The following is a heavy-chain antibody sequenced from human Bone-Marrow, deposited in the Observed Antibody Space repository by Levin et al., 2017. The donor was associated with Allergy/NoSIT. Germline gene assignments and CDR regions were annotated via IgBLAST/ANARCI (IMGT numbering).Heavy chain of an antibody. CDR3: TRHLKSPGDS. D-gene: IGHD3-9*01. CDR2: VHLDDSET. J-gene: IGHJ4*02. V-gene: IGHV5-51*01. Sequence: GGSLRLSCKVFGDTFPSAWIGWVRQMPGKGLEWMGRVHLDDSETTYSPSFEGQVAISVDKAIRTAYLQWDRLKASDTAIYYCTRHLKSPGDSWGQGTLVTVSS. CDR1: GDTFPSAW.